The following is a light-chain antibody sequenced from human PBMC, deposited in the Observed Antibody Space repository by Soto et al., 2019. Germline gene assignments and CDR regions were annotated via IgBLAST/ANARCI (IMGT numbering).Light chain of an antibody. Sequence: VMTQSPATLSVSPGERATLSCRASQSVSTNLAWYQQKPGQAPRLLIYSASTRAAGIPARFSGSGSGTEFTLTISSLQSEDFAACYSQQHSNWLPYPFGPGTKLEI. CDR3: QQHSNWLPYP. CDR2: SAS. V-gene: IGKV3-15*01. J-gene: IGKJ2*01. CDR1: QSVSTN.